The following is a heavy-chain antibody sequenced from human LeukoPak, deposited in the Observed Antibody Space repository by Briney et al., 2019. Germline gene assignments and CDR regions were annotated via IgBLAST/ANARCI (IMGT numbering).Heavy chain of an antibody. Sequence: SVKVSCKASGGTFSSYAISWVRQAPGQGLEWMGRIIPILGIANYAQKFQGRVTITADKSTSTAYMELSSMRSEDTAVYYCARVGLYYYYGMDVWGQGTTVTVSS. V-gene: IGHV1-69*04. CDR2: IIPILGIA. J-gene: IGHJ6*02. CDR3: ARVGLYYYYGMDV. D-gene: IGHD3-16*01. CDR1: GGTFSSYA.